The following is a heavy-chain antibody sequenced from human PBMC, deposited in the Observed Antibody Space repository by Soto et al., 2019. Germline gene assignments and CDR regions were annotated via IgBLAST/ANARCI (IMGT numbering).Heavy chain of an antibody. CDR3: AKFYRYEPYHRGDAFDI. CDR2: ISGSGGST. CDR1: GFTFSSYA. Sequence: GGSLSLSCAASGFTFSSYAMSWVRQAPGKGLEWVSAISGSGGSTYYADSVKGRFTISRDNSKNTLYLQMNSLRAEDTAVYYCAKFYRYEPYHRGDAFDIWGQGTMVTVSS. V-gene: IGHV3-23*01. J-gene: IGHJ3*02. D-gene: IGHD1-20*01.